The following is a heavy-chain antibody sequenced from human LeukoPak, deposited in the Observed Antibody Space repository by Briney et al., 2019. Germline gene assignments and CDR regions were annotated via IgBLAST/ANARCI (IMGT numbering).Heavy chain of an antibody. CDR3: ARNHIVTGTYFDS. D-gene: IGHD2-21*01. Sequence: PSETLSLTCTVSGDSISPYSWSWVRQPAGKGLEWIGRIYASGYTDYDPSLRSRVTMSVDTSKNQFSLKLTSVTAADTSVFFCARNHIVTGTYFDSWGPGTRVTGSS. J-gene: IGHJ4*02. CDR1: GDSISPYS. V-gene: IGHV4-4*07. CDR2: IYASGYT.